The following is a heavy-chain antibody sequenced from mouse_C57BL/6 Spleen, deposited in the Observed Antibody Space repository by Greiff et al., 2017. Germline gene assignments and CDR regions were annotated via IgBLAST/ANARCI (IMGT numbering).Heavy chain of an antibody. Sequence: VQLQQSVAELVRPGASVKLSCTASGFNIKNTYMHWVKQRPEQGLEWIGRIDPANGNTKYAPKFQGKATITADSTSNTAYLQLSSLTSEDTAIYYCANTPPQLRYFDVWGTGTTVTVSS. J-gene: IGHJ1*03. D-gene: IGHD3-1*01. V-gene: IGHV14-3*01. CDR3: ANTPPQLRYFDV. CDR2: IDPANGNT. CDR1: GFNIKNTY.